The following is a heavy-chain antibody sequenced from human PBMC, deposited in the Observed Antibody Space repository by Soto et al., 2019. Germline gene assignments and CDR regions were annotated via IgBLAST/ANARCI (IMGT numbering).Heavy chain of an antibody. J-gene: IGHJ4*02. CDR1: GFTFNSYG. CDR3: AKLSGSGSYYNVGSGGQFDY. Sequence: GGSLRLSCAASGFTFNSYGMHWVRQAPGKGQEWVVVISFDGRNTYYADSVKGRFTISRDNSKNTLYLQMTSLRAEDTAVYYCAKLSGSGSYYNVGSGGQFDYWGQGTLVTVSS. V-gene: IGHV3-30*18. D-gene: IGHD3-10*01. CDR2: ISFDGRNT.